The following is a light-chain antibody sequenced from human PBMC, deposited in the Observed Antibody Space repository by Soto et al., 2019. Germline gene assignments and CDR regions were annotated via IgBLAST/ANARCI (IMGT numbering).Light chain of an antibody. J-gene: IGLJ2*01. CDR2: TNT. Sequence: QSVLTQPPSVSGAPGQRVTISCTGGSSNIGAGYDVHWYQQLPGTAPKLLIYTNTNRPSGVPDRFSGSKSGTSASLAITGLQAEDEADYYCQAYDISLSRYVFGAGTKLTVL. CDR1: SSNIGAGYD. V-gene: IGLV1-40*01. CDR3: QAYDISLSRYV.